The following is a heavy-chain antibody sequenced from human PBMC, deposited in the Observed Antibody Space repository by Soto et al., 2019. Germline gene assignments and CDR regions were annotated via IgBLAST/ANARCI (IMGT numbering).Heavy chain of an antibody. V-gene: IGHV4-59*01. CDR2: IHYSGTT. J-gene: IGHJ4*02. CDR3: AAGEASSRNLAPSSLDF. Sequence: SETLSLTCTVSGGSMRNYFWTWIRQPPGKGLEWIGYIHYSGTTSFFPSYNPSLRSRVTISEDTSKNQFSLKLLSVTTADTAVYFCAAGEASSRNLAPSSLDFWGQGTLVTVSS. CDR1: GGSMRNYF. D-gene: IGHD6-13*01.